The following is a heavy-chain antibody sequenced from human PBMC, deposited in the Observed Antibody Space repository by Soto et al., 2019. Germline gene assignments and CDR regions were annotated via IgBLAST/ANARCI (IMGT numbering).Heavy chain of an antibody. CDR3: ARTGSSWKEGYYFDY. V-gene: IGHV3-33*01. CDR1: GFTFSSYG. J-gene: IGHJ4*02. Sequence: GGSLRLSCAASGFTFSSYGMHWVRQAPGKGLEWVAVIWYDGSNKYYADSVKGRFTISRDNSKNTLYLQMNSLRAEDTAVYYCARTGSSWKEGYYFDYWGQGTLVTVSS. D-gene: IGHD6-13*01. CDR2: IWYDGSNK.